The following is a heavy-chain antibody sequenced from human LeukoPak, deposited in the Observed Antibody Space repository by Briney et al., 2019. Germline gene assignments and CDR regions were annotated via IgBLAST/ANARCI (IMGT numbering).Heavy chain of an antibody. D-gene: IGHD3-22*01. V-gene: IGHV3-49*03. CDR3: TRGDYYDSSGYYFLFDY. CDR2: IRSKAYGGTT. J-gene: IGHJ4*02. CDR1: GFTFGDYA. Sequence: PGGSLRLSCTASGFTFGDYAMSWFRQAPGKGLEWVGFIRSKAYGGTTEYAASVKGSFTISRDDSKSIAYLQMNSLKTEDTAVYYCTRGDYYDSSGYYFLFDYWGQGTLVTVSS.